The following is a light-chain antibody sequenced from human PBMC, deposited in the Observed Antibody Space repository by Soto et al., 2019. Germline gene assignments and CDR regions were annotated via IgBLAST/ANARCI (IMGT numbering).Light chain of an antibody. CDR1: QSVTSTY. CDR3: QQRSDWPPIT. Sequence: EIVLTQYPGTLSLSPGERATLSCRASQSVTSTYLAWYQQKPGQAPRLLIYGASTRATGIPARFSGSGSGTDFTLTISSLEPEDFAVYYCQQRSDWPPITFGQGTRLEIK. V-gene: IGKV3D-20*02. J-gene: IGKJ5*01. CDR2: GAS.